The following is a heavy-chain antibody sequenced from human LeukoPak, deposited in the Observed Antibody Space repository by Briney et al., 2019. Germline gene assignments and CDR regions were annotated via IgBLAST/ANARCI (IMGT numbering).Heavy chain of an antibody. D-gene: IGHD2-8*01. Sequence: SETLSLTCTVYGGSISGYYWSWVRQPPGKGLEWNGEINHRGSTNYNPSLQSRVTISVDTSKNQFSLKLSSVTAADTAVYYCARDLFLPMGYCTNGVCSVLNYYYYYGMDVWGQGTTVTVSS. CDR3: ARDLFLPMGYCTNGVCSVLNYYYYYGMDV. J-gene: IGHJ6*02. CDR1: GGSISGYY. V-gene: IGHV4-34*01. CDR2: INHRGST.